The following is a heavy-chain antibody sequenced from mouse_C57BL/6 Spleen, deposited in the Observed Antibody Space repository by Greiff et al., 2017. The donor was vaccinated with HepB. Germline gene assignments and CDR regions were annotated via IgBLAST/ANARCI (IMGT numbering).Heavy chain of an antibody. D-gene: IGHD1-1*01. CDR1: GYTFTSYT. V-gene: IGHV1-4*01. J-gene: IGHJ2*01. CDR2: INPSSGYT. CDR3: ARTVVAFDY. Sequence: QVHVKQSGAELARPGASVKMSCKASGYTFTSYTMHWVKQRPGQGLEWIGYINPSSGYTKYKQKFKDKATLTADKSSSTAYMQLSSLTSEDSAVYYCARTVVAFDYWGQGTTLTVSS.